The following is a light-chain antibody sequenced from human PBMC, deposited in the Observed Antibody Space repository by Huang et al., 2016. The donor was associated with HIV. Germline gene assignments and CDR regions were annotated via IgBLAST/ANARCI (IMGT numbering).Light chain of an antibody. CDR3: HQYGSSPWT. J-gene: IGKJ1*01. Sequence: EIVLTQSPGTLSLSPGERATHSCRARQSVSSSYLAWYQQQPGQAPRLLIYGTSRRATGIPDRFSGSGSGTDFTLTISSLEPEDFAVYYCHQYGSSPWTFGQGTKVEIK. CDR1: QSVSSSY. CDR2: GTS. V-gene: IGKV3-20*01.